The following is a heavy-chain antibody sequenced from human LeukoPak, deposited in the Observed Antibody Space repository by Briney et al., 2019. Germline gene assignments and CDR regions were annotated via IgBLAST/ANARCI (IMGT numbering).Heavy chain of an antibody. V-gene: IGHV3-15*01. CDR2: IKSKTDGGTT. CDR1: GFTFDDYG. D-gene: IGHD6-19*01. CDR3: TTDRSGWYDY. Sequence: PGGSLRLSCAASGFTFDDYGMSWVRQAPGKGLEWVGRIKSKTDGGTTDYAAPVKGRFTISRDDSKNTLYLQMNSLKTEDTAVYYCTTDRSGWYDYWGQGTLVTVSS. J-gene: IGHJ4*02.